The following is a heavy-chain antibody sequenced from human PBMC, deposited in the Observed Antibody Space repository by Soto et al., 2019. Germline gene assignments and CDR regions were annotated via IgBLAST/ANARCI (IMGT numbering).Heavy chain of an antibody. J-gene: IGHJ4*02. CDR1: GGTFSSYA. D-gene: IGHD3-3*01. V-gene: IGHV1-69*12. Sequence: QFQLVQSGAEVKKPGSSVKVSCKSSGGTFSSYAISGVRQAPGQGLEWMGGIIPIFGTANYAQKFQGRVTITADESTNTAYTELSSLRSEDTAVYYCASGDTIFGVVTRLDYWGQGTLVTVSS. CDR2: IIPIFGTA. CDR3: ASGDTIFGVVTRLDY.